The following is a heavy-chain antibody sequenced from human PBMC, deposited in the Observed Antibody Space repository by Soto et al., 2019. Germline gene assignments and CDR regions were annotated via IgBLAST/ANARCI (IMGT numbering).Heavy chain of an antibody. J-gene: IGHJ4*02. CDR3: ARDRSWYHDY. D-gene: IGHD6-13*01. CDR2: ITFSGNTV. CDR1: GFTFSDSY. Sequence: PGGSLRLSCAASGFTFSDSYMSWIRQAPGKGLEWISYITFSGNTVYYADSLNGRFTISRDNAKNSLYLQMNRLRAEDTAVYYCARDRSWYHDYWGQGTLVTSPQ. V-gene: IGHV3-11*01.